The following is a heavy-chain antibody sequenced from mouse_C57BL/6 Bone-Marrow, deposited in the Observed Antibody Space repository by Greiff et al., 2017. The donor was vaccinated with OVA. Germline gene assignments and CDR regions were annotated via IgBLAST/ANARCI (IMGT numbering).Heavy chain of an antibody. CDR2: INPSNGGT. J-gene: IGHJ2*01. Sequence: QVQLQQSGAELVRPGASVKLSCKASGYTFTSSWMHWVKQRPGQGLEWIGNINPSNGGTNYNEKFKSKATLTVDKSSSTAYMQLSSLTSEDSAVYYCARVWQLRLLSYWGQGTTLTVSS. CDR1: GYTFTSSW. CDR3: ARVWQLRLLSY. V-gene: IGHV1-53*01. D-gene: IGHD3-2*02.